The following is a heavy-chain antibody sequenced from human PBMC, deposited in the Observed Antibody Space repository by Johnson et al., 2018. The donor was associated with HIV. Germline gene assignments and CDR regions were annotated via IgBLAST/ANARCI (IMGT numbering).Heavy chain of an antibody. Sequence: QVQLVESGGAVVRPGGSLRLSCTASGFTFSSYGMHWVRQAPGKGLEWVAVISYDGSNKYYADSVKGRFTISRDNSKNTLYLQMNSLRAEDTAIYYCARRMVVGYHDLDFWGQGTVVSVPS. CDR2: ISYDGSNK. V-gene: IGHV3-30*03. CDR1: GFTFSSYG. J-gene: IGHJ3*01. D-gene: IGHD3-16*01. CDR3: ARRMVVGYHDLDF.